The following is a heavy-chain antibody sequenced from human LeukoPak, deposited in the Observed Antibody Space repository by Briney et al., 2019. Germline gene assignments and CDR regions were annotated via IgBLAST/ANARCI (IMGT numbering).Heavy chain of an antibody. J-gene: IGHJ4*02. Sequence: TGGSLRLSCTASGFTFSSYAMSWVRQAPGKGLEWVSSISSSSSYIYYADSVKGRFTISRDNAKNSLYLQMNSLRAEDTAVYYCASTIVVVVMGDSYFDYWGQGTLVTVSS. CDR3: ASTIVVVVMGDSYFDY. CDR2: ISSSSSYI. CDR1: GFTFSSYA. V-gene: IGHV3-21*01. D-gene: IGHD2-15*01.